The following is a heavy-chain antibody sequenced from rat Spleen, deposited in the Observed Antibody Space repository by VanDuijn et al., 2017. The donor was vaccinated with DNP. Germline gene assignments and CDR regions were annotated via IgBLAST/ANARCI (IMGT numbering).Heavy chain of an antibody. J-gene: IGHJ2*01. Sequence: EVQLQESGPGLVKPSQSLPLTCSVTGYSITSTSWGWIRKFPGNKMESIGHISYSGSTHYNPYLKSRISITRDTSKNQFFLQLNSVTSEDTATYYCARWGDYFDYWGQGVMVTVSS. CDR2: ISYSGST. CDR1: GYSITSTS. CDR3: ARWGDYFDY. V-gene: IGHV3-1*01.